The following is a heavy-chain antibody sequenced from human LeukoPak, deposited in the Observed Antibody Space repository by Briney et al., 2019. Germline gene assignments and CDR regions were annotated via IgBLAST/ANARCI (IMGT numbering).Heavy chain of an antibody. CDR1: GFTFSSYG. CDR3: ARDIRFLEWLTEDYYYGMDV. V-gene: IGHV3-33*01. CDR2: IWYDGSNK. J-gene: IGHJ6*02. Sequence: GGSLRLSCAASGFTFSSYGMHWVRQAPGKGLEWVAVIWYDGSNKYYADSVKGRFTISRDNSKNTLYLQMNSLRAEDTAVYYCARDIRFLEWLTEDYYYGMDVWGQGTTVTVSS. D-gene: IGHD3-3*01.